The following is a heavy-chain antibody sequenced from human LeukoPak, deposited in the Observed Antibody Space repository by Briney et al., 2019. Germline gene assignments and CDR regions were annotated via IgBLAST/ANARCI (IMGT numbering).Heavy chain of an antibody. V-gene: IGHV3-23*01. Sequence: GGSLRLSCAASGFTFDDYAMTWVRQAPGKGLEWVSSISASGLMTYYADSVKGRFTVSRDNSKNSLYLQMSSLTAADTAVYYCAKDRSIGTYYTFDHWGQGTLVTVSS. D-gene: IGHD1-26*01. CDR1: GFTFDDYA. CDR2: ISASGLMT. J-gene: IGHJ4*02. CDR3: AKDRSIGTYYTFDH.